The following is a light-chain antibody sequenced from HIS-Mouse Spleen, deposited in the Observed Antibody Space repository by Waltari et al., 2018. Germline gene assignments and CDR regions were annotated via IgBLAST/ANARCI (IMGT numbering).Light chain of an antibody. CDR1: QGISSS. Sequence: DIQLTQSPSFLSASVANRVTTTCRASQGISSSLAWYQQKPGKAPKLLIYAASTLQSGVPSRFSGSGSGTEFTLTISSLQPEDFATYYCQQLNSYPQTFGPGTKVDIK. CDR2: AAS. J-gene: IGKJ3*01. CDR3: QQLNSYPQT. V-gene: IGKV1-9*01.